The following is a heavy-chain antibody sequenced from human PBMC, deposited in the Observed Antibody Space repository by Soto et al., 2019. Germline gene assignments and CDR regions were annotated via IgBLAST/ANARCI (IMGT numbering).Heavy chain of an antibody. CDR2: ISAYNGNT. V-gene: IGHV1-18*01. CDR3: AHSLNYYGSGSYYKGSGPYYYYMDV. D-gene: IGHD3-10*01. J-gene: IGHJ6*03. CDR1: GYTFTSYG. Sequence: ASVKVSCKASGYTFTSYGISWVRQAPGQGLEWMGWISAYNGNTNYAQKLQGRVTMTTDTSTSTAYMELRSLRSDDTAVYYCAHSLNYYGSGSYYKGSGPYYYYMDVWGKGTTVTVSS.